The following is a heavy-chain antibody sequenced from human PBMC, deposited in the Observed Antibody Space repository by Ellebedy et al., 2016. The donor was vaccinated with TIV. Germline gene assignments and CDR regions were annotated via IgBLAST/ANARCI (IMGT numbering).Heavy chain of an antibody. D-gene: IGHD3-10*01. CDR3: ARHYGSGSYYIYNWFDP. V-gene: IGHV4-39*01. J-gene: IGHJ5*02. CDR2: IYYSGST. Sequence: SETLSLXCTVSGGSISSSSYYWGWIRQPPGKGLEWIGSIYYSGSTFYNPSLKSRVTISVDTSKNQFSLKLSSVTAADTAVYYCARHYGSGSYYIYNWFDPWGQGTLVTVSS. CDR1: GGSISSSSYY.